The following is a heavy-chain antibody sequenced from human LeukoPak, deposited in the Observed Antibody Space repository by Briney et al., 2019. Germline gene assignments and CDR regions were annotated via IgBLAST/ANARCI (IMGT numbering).Heavy chain of an antibody. CDR3: ARQIYILTGYSLYFDY. J-gene: IGHJ4*02. V-gene: IGHV4-39*01. D-gene: IGHD3-9*01. CDR1: GGPISSSSYY. CDR2: IYYSGST. Sequence: PSETLSLTCTVSGGPISSSSYYWGWIRQPPGKGLEWIGSIYYSGSTYYNPSLKSRVTISVDTSKNQFSLKLSSVTAADTAVYYCARQIYILTGYSLYFDYWGQGTLVTVSS.